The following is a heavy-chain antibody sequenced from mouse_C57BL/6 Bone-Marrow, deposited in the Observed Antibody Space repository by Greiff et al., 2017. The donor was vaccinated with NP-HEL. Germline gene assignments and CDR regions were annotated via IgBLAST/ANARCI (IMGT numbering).Heavy chain of an antibody. Sequence: QVQLQQPGAELVKPGASVKLSCKASGYTFTSYWMQWVKQRPGQGLEWIGEIDPSDSYTNYNQKFKGKSTLTVDKSSSTAYMQLSSLTSEDSAVYDYSREDCDEEQFAYGGQGTLVTVSA. V-gene: IGHV1-50*01. CDR2: IDPSDSYT. CDR1: GYTFTSYW. J-gene: IGHJ3*01. CDR3: SREDCDEEQFAY.